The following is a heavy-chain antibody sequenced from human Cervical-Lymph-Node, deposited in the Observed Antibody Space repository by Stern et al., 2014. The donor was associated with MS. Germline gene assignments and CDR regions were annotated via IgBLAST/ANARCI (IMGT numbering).Heavy chain of an antibody. V-gene: IGHV4-31*03. CDR2: IYYRARA. CDR1: GDSISNGVYY. J-gene: IGHJ6*02. Sequence: VQLEESGPGLVKPSQTLSLTCTVSGDSISNGVYYWSWIRQHPGKGLEWLGYIYYRARAYYSPSLKSRVTISLDTSKNQFSLKLTSVTAADTAMYYCAREGYCSGGRCYRDYYYGMDVWGQGTTVTVSS. D-gene: IGHD2-15*01. CDR3: AREGYCSGGRCYRDYYYGMDV.